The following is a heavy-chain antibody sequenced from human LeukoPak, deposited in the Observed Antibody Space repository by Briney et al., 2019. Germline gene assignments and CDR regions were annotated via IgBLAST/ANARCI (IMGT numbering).Heavy chain of an antibody. Sequence: SETLSLTCTVSGGSISSSSYYWGWIRQPPGKGPEWIGSIYYSGSTYYNPSLKSRVTISIDASKNQVSLKLNSVTAADTAVYYCARVVAAAGNNWFDPWGQGTLVTVSS. J-gene: IGHJ5*02. CDR3: ARVVAAAGNNWFDP. V-gene: IGHV4-39*07. CDR2: IYYSGST. CDR1: GGSISSSSYY. D-gene: IGHD6-25*01.